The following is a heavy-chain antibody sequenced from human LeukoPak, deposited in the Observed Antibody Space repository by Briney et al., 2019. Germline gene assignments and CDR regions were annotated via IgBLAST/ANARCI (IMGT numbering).Heavy chain of an antibody. CDR1: GGTFSSNA. V-gene: IGHV1-69*05. CDR3: ARAGAHDFWSGYYGYYMDV. D-gene: IGHD3-3*01. Sequence: SVKVSCKASGGTFSSNAISWVRQAPGQGLEWMGGIIPIFGTANYAQKFQGRVTITTDESTSTAYMELSSLRSEDTAVYYCARAGAHDFWSGYYGYYMDVWGKGTTVTVSS. CDR2: IIPIFGTA. J-gene: IGHJ6*03.